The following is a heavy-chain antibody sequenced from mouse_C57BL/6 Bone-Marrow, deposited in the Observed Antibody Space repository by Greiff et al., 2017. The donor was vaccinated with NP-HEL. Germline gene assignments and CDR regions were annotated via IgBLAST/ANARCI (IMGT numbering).Heavy chain of an antibody. Sequence: QVQLQQSGAELVRPGTSVKVSCKASRYAFTNYLIEWVKQRPGQGLEWIGVINPGSGGTNYNEKFKGKATLTADKSSSTAYMQLSSLTSEDSAVYFCARRDYAFDYWGQGTTLTVSS. CDR3: ARRDYAFDY. J-gene: IGHJ2*01. V-gene: IGHV1-54*01. CDR1: RYAFTNYL. D-gene: IGHD2-4*01. CDR2: INPGSGGT.